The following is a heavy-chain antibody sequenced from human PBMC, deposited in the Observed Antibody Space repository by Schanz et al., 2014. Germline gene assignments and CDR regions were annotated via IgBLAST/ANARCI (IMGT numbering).Heavy chain of an antibody. CDR3: ASLIGTTSAHFYGMDV. D-gene: IGHD1-7*01. Sequence: VQLVESGGGLVQPGGSLRLSCAASRFTFSNYAMSWVRQAPGMGLEWVALIRSDERDKCYADSVKGRFTISRDNSKNTVYLQMNSLRAEDTAVYFCASLIGTTSAHFYGMDVWGQGTTVTVSS. CDR2: IRSDERDK. V-gene: IGHV3-33*08. CDR1: RFTFSNYA. J-gene: IGHJ6*02.